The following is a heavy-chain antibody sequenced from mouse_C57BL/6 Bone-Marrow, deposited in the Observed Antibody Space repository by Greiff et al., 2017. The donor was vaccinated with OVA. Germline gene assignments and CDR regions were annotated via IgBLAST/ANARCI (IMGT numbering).Heavy chain of an antibody. J-gene: IGHJ3*01. D-gene: IGHD1-1*01. CDR3: ARHYYGSSLGFAY. V-gene: IGHV5-6*01. CDR1: GFTFSSYG. Sequence: EVQLVESGGDLVKPGGSLKLSCAASGFTFSSYGMSWVRQTPDKRLEWVATISSGGSYTYYPDSVKGRFTISRDNAKNTLYLQMSSLKSDDTAMYYCARHYYGSSLGFAYWGQGTLVTVSA. CDR2: ISSGGSYT.